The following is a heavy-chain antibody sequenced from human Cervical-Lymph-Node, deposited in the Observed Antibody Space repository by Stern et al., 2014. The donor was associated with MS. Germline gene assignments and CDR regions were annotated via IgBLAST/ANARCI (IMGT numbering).Heavy chain of an antibody. J-gene: IGHJ6*02. Sequence: EMQLVESGGGLVKPGRSLRLSCATSGFRFSAHSMHWVRQAPGKGLEWVGVIRSKTSGGTTEDAGPVKDRFTISRDDSRSSDYLQLNTLTTEDTGVYYCAREARMQHDDILAGHGGKHYYFYGMDVWGQGTTVTVSS. V-gene: IGHV3-49*04. D-gene: IGHD3-9*01. CDR2: IRSKTSGGTT. CDR1: GFRFSAHS. CDR3: AREARMQHDDILAGHGGKHYYFYGMDV.